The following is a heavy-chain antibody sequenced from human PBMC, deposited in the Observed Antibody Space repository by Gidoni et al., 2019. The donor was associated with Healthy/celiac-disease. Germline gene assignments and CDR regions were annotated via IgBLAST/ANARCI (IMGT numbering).Heavy chain of an antibody. CDR1: GGSFSGYY. V-gene: IGHV4-34*01. D-gene: IGHD1-26*01. CDR3: ARLRGKIVGATTVDY. CDR2: INHSGST. J-gene: IGHJ4*02. Sequence: QVQLQQWGAGLLKPSETLSLTCAVYGGSFSGYYWRWIRQPPGKGLEWIGEINHSGSTNYNPSLKSRVTISVDTSKNQFSLKLSSVTAADTAVYYCARLRGKIVGATTVDYWGQGTLVTVSS.